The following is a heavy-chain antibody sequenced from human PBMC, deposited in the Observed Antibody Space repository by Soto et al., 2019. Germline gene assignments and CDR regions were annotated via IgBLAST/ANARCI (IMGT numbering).Heavy chain of an antibody. Sequence: SETLSLTCAVYGWSFSGYYWSWIRQPPGKGLEWIGEINHSGSTNYNPSLKSRVTISVDTSKNQFSLKLSSVTAADTAVYYCARLLYGDYDYYYGMDVWGQGTTVTVSS. D-gene: IGHD4-17*01. V-gene: IGHV4-34*01. CDR1: GWSFSGYY. CDR3: ARLLYGDYDYYYGMDV. CDR2: INHSGST. J-gene: IGHJ6*02.